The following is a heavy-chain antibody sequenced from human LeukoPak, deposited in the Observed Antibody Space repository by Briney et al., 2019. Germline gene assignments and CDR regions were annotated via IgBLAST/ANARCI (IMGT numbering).Heavy chain of an antibody. CDR1: GYTFTSYA. CDR2: INTNTGNP. CDR3: ARVQLIGVDPLLVRDFDS. D-gene: IGHD3-10*01. J-gene: IGHJ4*02. Sequence: GASVKVPCKASGYTFTSYAMNWVRQAPGQGLEWMGWINTNTGNPTYAQGFTGRFVFSLDTSVSTAYLQIRSLKAEDTAVYYCARVQLIGVDPLLVRDFDSWGQGTLVTVSS. V-gene: IGHV7-4-1*02.